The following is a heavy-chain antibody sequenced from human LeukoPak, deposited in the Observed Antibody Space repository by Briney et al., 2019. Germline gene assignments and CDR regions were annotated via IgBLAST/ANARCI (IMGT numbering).Heavy chain of an antibody. D-gene: IGHD3-10*01. CDR2: IYTSGST. CDR1: GGSISSGSYY. CDR3: ARGGGQNTTYYYGSGSYFIGVIDY. V-gene: IGHV4-61*02. Sequence: PSETLSLTCTVSGGSISSGSYYWSWIRQPAGKGLEWIGRIYTSGSTNYNPSLKSRVTISVDTSKNQFSLKLSSVTAADTAVYYCARGGGQNTTYYYGSGSYFIGVIDYWGQGTLVTVSS. J-gene: IGHJ4*02.